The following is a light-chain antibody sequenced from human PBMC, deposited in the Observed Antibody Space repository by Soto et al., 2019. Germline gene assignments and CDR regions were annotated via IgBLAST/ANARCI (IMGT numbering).Light chain of an antibody. V-gene: IGLV2-14*01. CDR2: DVS. Sequence: LTQPASVSGSPGQSIAISCTGTSSDVGGYSYVSWYQQQPGKAPKLVISDVSNRPSGVSDRFSGSKSGNTASLTISGPQTEDEADYYCASYTTSSTYVFGTGTKVTVL. J-gene: IGLJ1*01. CDR3: ASYTTSSTYV. CDR1: SSDVGGYSY.